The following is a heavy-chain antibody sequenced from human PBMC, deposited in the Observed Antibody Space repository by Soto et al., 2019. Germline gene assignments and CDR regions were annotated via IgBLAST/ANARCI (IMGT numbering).Heavy chain of an antibody. Sequence: LRLSCVTFGFNFEDYAMHWIRQAPGKGLEWVSGINWNSGITGYADSVKGRFTISRDNANNSLHLEMSSLKTEDTALYYCARGRGALTVVSNWFDPWGQGTLVTVSS. V-gene: IGHV3-9*01. CDR2: INWNSGIT. CDR1: GFNFEDYA. D-gene: IGHD2-15*01. CDR3: ARGRGALTVVSNWFDP. J-gene: IGHJ5*02.